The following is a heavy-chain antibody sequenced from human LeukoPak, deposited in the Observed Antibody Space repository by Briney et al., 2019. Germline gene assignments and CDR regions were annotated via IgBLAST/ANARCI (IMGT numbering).Heavy chain of an antibody. D-gene: IGHD3-10*01. CDR3: AKDHGAGSYYSHPDY. V-gene: IGHV3-23*01. CDR2: IGDTGGTT. CDR1: GFTFSNYA. J-gene: IGHJ4*02. Sequence: TGGSLRLSCAASGFTFSNYAMSWVRQAPGKGLEWVSGIGDTGGTTFYADSVKGRFTISRDNSKNTLSLQMNSLRAEDTAVYYCAKDHGAGSYYSHPDYWGQGTLVTVSS.